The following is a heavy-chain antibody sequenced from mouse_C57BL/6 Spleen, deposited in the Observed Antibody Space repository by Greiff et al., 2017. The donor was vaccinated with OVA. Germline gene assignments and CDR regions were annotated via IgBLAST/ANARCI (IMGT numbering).Heavy chain of an antibody. CDR1: GYTFTDYN. Sequence: EVKLQQSGPELVKPGASVKMSCKASGYTFTDYNMHWVKQSHGKSLEWIGYLNPNNGGTSYNQKFKGKATLTVNKSSSTAYMELRSLTSEDSAVYYCARCEYDGYFDYWGQGTTLTVSS. D-gene: IGHD2-4*01. CDR2: LNPNNGGT. V-gene: IGHV1-22*01. CDR3: ARCEYDGYFDY. J-gene: IGHJ2*01.